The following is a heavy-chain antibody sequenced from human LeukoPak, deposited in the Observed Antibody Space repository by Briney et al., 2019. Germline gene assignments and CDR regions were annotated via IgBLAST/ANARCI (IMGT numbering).Heavy chain of an antibody. D-gene: IGHD6-13*01. CDR3: DCGLGNSWCGD. J-gene: IGHJ4*02. Sequence: SETLSLTCTVSGGAFSSGDYHRPWIRQPPGKGLEWIGYIYYSGSAYYNPSLKSRLIISVDTSRNLFSLRLNSVTAADTAVYDGDCGLGNSWCGDWGQGTLVTVSS. CDR2: IYYSGSA. CDR1: GGAFSSGDYH. V-gene: IGHV4-30-4*01.